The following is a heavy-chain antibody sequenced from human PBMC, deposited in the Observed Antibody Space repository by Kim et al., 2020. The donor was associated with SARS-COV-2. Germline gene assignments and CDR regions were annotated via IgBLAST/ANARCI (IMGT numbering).Heavy chain of an antibody. Sequence: KSRVTISVDTSKNQFSLKLSSVTTADTAVYCCARLGGYGSGSYPDWYFDLWGRGTLVTVSS. D-gene: IGHD3-10*01. CDR3: ARLGGYGSGSYPDWYFDL. J-gene: IGHJ2*01. V-gene: IGHV4-39*01.